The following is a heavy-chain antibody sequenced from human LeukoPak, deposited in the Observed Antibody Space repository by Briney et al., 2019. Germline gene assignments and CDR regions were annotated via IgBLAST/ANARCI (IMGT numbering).Heavy chain of an antibody. V-gene: IGHV1-2*02. CDR3: ARDIPNSGYDGGY. CDR1: GYTFTDYY. CDR2: INPNGGAT. J-gene: IGHJ4*02. Sequence: GASVKVSCKASGYTFTDYYMHWVRQAPGQGLEWMGWINPNGGATEYAQRFQGRVTMTRETSIRTAYLDLSRLTSDDTAVYYCARDIPNSGYDGGYWGQGTLVTVSS. D-gene: IGHD5-12*01.